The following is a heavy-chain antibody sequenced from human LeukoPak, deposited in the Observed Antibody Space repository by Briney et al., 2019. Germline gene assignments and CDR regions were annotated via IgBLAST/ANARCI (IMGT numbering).Heavy chain of an antibody. CDR2: INHSGST. CDR3: ARPTGTTGYNWFDP. D-gene: IGHD1-1*01. CDR1: GGSFSGYY. V-gene: IGHV4-34*01. J-gene: IGHJ5*02. Sequence: PSETLSLTCAVYGGSFSGYYWSWIRQPPGKGLEWIGEINHSGSTNYNPSLKSRVTISVDTSKNQFSLKLSSVTAADTAVYYCARPTGTTGYNWFDPWGQGTLVTVSS.